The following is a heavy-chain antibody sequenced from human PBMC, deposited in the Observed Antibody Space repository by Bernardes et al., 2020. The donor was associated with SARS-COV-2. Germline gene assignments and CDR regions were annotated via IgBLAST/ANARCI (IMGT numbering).Heavy chain of an antibody. CDR2: ISAYNGNT. V-gene: IGHV1-18*01. J-gene: IGHJ6*02. CDR1: GYTFTSYG. CDR3: ARDHLLLLGTYYYYGMDV. Sequence: ASVKVSCKASGYTFTSYGISWVRQAPGQGLEWMGWISAYNGNTNYAQKLQGRVTMTTDTSTSTAYMELRSLRSDDTAVYYCARDHLLLLGTYYYYGMDVWGQGTTVTVSS. D-gene: IGHD3-22*01.